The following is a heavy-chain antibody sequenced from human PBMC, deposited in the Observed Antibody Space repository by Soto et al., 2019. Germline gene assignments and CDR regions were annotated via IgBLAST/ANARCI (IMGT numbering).Heavy chain of an antibody. V-gene: IGHV6-1*01. CDR2: TYYRSKWYN. J-gene: IGHJ6*02. D-gene: IGHD3-22*01. CDR3: ARGYYDSSGYFDYYYGMDV. CDR1: GEGVPSNSAA. Sequence: QXLSLTCAISGEGVPSNSAAWNWIRQSPSRGLEWLGRTYYRSKWYNDYAVSVKSRITINPDTSKNQFSLQLNSVTPEDTAVYYCARGYYDSSGYFDYYYGMDVWGQGTTVTGSS.